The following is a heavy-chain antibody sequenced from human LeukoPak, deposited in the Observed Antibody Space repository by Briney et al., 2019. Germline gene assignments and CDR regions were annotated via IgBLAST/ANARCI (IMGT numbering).Heavy chain of an antibody. V-gene: IGHV4-34*01. CDR3: ARGPRVVGAYYYYYYMDV. J-gene: IGHJ6*03. D-gene: IGHD1-26*01. CDR2: INHSGNT. Sequence: SETLSLTCAVYGGSFSGYCWSWIRQPPGKGLEWIGEINHSGNTNSNPSLKSRVTISVDTSKNQFSLKLSSVTAADTAVYYCARGPRVVGAYYYYYYMDVWGKGTTVTVSS. CDR1: GGSFSGYC.